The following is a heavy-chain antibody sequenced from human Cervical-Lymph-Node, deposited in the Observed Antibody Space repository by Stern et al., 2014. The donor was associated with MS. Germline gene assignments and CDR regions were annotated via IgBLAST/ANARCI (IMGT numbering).Heavy chain of an antibody. J-gene: IGHJ5*02. D-gene: IGHD3-22*01. Sequence: QVQLVQSGSELKKPGASVKVSCKASGYTFNNYAVNWVRQAPGQGLEWMGWMSTNTGDPDYAQGVTGRFVFSMDTSVSTAYLQISSLKAEDTAVYYCARPSDSSGLFDLWGQGTLVTVSS. V-gene: IGHV7-4-1*02. CDR3: ARPSDSSGLFDL. CDR1: GYTFNNYA. CDR2: MSTNTGDP.